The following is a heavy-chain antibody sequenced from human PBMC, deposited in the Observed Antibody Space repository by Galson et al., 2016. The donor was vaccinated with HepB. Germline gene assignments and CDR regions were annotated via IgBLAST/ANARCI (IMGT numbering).Heavy chain of an antibody. V-gene: IGHV1-3*01. D-gene: IGHD6-13*01. CDR1: GYTFTNYA. J-gene: IGHJ5*02. Sequence: SVTVSCKASGYTFTNYAMHWVRQAPGQGLEWMGWIDAANGHTKSSQKFQGRVTITRDTSASTAYMELSSLRFEDTAVYYCARERSSWYRGWFDPWSQGTL. CDR3: ARERSSWYRGWFDP. CDR2: IDAANGHT.